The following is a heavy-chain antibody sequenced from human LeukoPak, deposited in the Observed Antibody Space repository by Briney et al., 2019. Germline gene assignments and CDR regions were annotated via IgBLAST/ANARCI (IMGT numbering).Heavy chain of an antibody. D-gene: IGHD3-10*01. J-gene: IGHJ4*02. CDR2: ISSSMSIT. CDR3: ARGSLNYYASGSYYMVF. CDR1: GFSPSGYS. Sequence: GGSLRLSGAASGFSPSGYSMNWVRQTPGKGLEWISYISSSMSITYYADSVKGRFTISRDNAKNSLYLQMNGLTDEDTAVYYCARGSLNYYASGSYYMVFWGQGTLVTVSS. V-gene: IGHV3-48*02.